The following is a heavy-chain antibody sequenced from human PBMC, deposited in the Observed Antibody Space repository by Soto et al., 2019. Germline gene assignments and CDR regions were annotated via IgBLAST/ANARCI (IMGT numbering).Heavy chain of an antibody. CDR1: GATFSSFA. V-gene: IGHV1-69*01. CDR3: ASPLKWSGYYIAFDY. J-gene: IGHJ4*02. CDR2: IIPIFDTI. Sequence: QVQLLQSGAEVKKPGSSVKVSCKASGATFSSFAFSWVRQAPGQGLEWMGVIIPIFDTIKFAQKFQGRVNFTADESTGTAYMELSSLTSEETAVYYCASPLKWSGYYIAFDYWGQGTLVIVSS. D-gene: IGHD3-3*01.